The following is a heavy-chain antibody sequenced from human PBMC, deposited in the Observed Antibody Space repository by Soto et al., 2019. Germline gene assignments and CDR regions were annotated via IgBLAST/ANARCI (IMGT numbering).Heavy chain of an antibody. Sequence: GGSLILCWAASRFPFTIYAIHCVRQAPGKGLEWVAVISYDGSNKYYADSVKGRFTISRDNSKNTLYLQMNSLRAEDTDVYYCARDLNGCPDYWGQGTLVTVSS. V-gene: IGHV3-30-3*01. D-gene: IGHD6-19*01. CDR1: RFPFTIYA. CDR2: ISYDGSNK. CDR3: ARDLNGCPDY. J-gene: IGHJ4*02.